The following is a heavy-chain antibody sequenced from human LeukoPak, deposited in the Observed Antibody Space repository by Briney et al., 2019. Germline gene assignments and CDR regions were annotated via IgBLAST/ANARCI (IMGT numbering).Heavy chain of an antibody. CDR1: GFTFSSYS. CDR2: ISSSSSTI. D-gene: IGHD3-22*01. Sequence: PGGSLRLSCAASGFTFSSYSMNWVRQAPGKGLEWVSYISSSSSTIYYADSVKGRFTISRDNAKNSLYLQMNSVRAEDTAVYYCARDRYYYDSSGYLVMFDYWGQGTLVTVSS. CDR3: ARDRYYYDSSGYLVMFDY. J-gene: IGHJ4*02. V-gene: IGHV3-48*01.